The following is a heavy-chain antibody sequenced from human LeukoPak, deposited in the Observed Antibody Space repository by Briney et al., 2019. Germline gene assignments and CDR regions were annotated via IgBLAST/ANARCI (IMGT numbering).Heavy chain of an antibody. CDR1: GSTFSSYS. J-gene: IGHJ4*02. Sequence: GGSLRLSCAASGSTFSSYSMNWVRQAPGKGLEWVSYISSSSSTIYYADSVKGRFTISRDNAKNSLYLQMNSLRAEDTAVYYCARDPYDSSGYYYDSHIDYWGQGTLVTVSS. D-gene: IGHD3-22*01. CDR3: ARDPYDSSGYYYDSHIDY. V-gene: IGHV3-48*04. CDR2: ISSSSSTI.